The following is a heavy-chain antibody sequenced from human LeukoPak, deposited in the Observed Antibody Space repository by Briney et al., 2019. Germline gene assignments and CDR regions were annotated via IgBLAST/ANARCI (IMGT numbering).Heavy chain of an antibody. CDR3: ARGITLLVVASVPNWFDI. D-gene: IGHD3-22*01. CDR1: GYTFTSYG. CDR2: ISAYNGNT. Sequence: GASVKVSCKASGYTFTSYGISWVRQAPGQGLDWMGWISAYNGNTNYVQKLQGRVTMTTDTSTSTAYMELRSLRSDAAAVSDCARGITLLVVASVPNWFDIWGQGTLVTVSS. V-gene: IGHV1-18*01. J-gene: IGHJ5*02.